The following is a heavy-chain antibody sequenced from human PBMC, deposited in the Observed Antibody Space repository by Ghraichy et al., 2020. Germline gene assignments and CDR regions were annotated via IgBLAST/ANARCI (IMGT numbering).Heavy chain of an antibody. CDR1: GFTFSSYA. Sequence: GGSLRLSCAASGFTFSSYAMSWVRQAPGKGLEWVSAISGSGGSTYYADSVKGRFTISRDNSKNTLYLQMNSLRAEDTAVYYCAKVGLRFLEWLLYYFDYWGQGTLVTVSS. V-gene: IGHV3-23*01. CDR3: AKVGLRFLEWLLYYFDY. J-gene: IGHJ4*02. CDR2: ISGSGGST. D-gene: IGHD3-3*01.